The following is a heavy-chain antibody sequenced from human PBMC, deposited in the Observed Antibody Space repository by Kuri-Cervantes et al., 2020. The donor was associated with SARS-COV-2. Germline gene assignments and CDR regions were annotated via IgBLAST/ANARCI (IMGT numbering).Heavy chain of an antibody. CDR1: GFTFDDYA. Sequence: SLKIPCAASGFTFDDYAMHWVRQAPGKGLEWVSGISWNSGSIGYADSVKGRLTISRYNAKNSLYLQMNSLRAEDTALYHCAKDRESGGSYSTFDYWGQGTLVTVSS. V-gene: IGHV3-9*01. J-gene: IGHJ4*02. CDR2: ISWNSGSI. D-gene: IGHD2-15*01. CDR3: AKDRESGGSYSTFDY.